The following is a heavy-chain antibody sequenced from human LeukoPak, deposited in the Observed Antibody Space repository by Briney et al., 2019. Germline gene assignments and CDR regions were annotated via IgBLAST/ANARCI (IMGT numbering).Heavy chain of an antibody. Sequence: PSETLSLTCTVSGGSISGDYWSWVRQTPGKGLEWIGYIYYRGSTSYNPSLKSRIPISVDTSKSQFSLKLSSVTAADTAVYYCARYTRGRNGMDVWGQGTTVTVSS. CDR1: GGSISGDY. CDR3: ARYTRGRNGMDV. J-gene: IGHJ6*02. V-gene: IGHV4-59*08. CDR2: IYYRGST. D-gene: IGHD1-26*01.